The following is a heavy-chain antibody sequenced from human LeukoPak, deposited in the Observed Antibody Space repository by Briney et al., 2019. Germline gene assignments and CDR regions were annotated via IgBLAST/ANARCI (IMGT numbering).Heavy chain of an antibody. CDR3: ARDYSNGWYYFDY. Sequence: GGSLRLSCAASGFIFSNYNMNWVRRAPGKGLEWVSSISSGGGYIYYADSMKGRFTISRDNAKNSLYLQMNSLRAEDTAVYFCARDYSNGWYYFDYWGQGTLVTVSS. CDR2: ISSGGGYI. V-gene: IGHV3-21*01. CDR1: GFIFSNYN. J-gene: IGHJ4*02. D-gene: IGHD6-19*01.